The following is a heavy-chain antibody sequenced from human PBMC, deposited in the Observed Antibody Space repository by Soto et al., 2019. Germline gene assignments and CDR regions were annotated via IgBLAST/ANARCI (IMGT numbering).Heavy chain of an antibody. J-gene: IGHJ4*02. V-gene: IGHV1-8*01. D-gene: IGHD3-10*01. CDR1: GYTFTSYD. CDR3: ARGDPTFLWFGELYPYFDY. CDR2: MNPNSGNT. Sequence: GXSVKVSCEASGYTFTSYDINWVRQATGQGLEWMGWMNPNSGNTGYAQKFQGRVTMTRNTSISTAYMELSSLRSEDTAVYYCARGDPTFLWFGELYPYFDYWGQGTQVTVSS.